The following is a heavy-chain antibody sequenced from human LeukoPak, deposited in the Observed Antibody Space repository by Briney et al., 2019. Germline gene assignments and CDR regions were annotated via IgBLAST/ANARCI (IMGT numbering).Heavy chain of an antibody. CDR3: AAYRRYSDPFDI. J-gene: IGHJ3*02. CDR1: GFTFSSYA. V-gene: IGHV3-23*01. CDR2: ISSNGGST. Sequence: GGSLRLSCAASGFTFSSYAMIWVRQAPGKGLEWVSSISSNGGSTYYAGSVKGRFTISRDNSKNTLYLQMHTLRAEDTAVYYCAAYRRYSDPFDIWGQGTMVTVSS. D-gene: IGHD5-18*01.